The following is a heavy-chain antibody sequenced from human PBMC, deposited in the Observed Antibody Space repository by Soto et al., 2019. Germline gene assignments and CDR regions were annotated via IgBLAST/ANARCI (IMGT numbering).Heavy chain of an antibody. J-gene: IGHJ4*02. D-gene: IGHD3-22*01. CDR2: INSDGSST. Sequence: EVQLVESGGGLVQPGGSLRLSCAASGFTFSSYWMHWVHQAPGKGLVWVSRINSDGSSTSYADSVKGRFTISRDNAKNTLYLQMNSLRAEDTAMYYCARDPRDEYYYDSSGYYGDWGQGTLVTVSS. CDR3: ARDPRDEYYYDSSGYYGD. CDR1: GFTFSSYW. V-gene: IGHV3-74*01.